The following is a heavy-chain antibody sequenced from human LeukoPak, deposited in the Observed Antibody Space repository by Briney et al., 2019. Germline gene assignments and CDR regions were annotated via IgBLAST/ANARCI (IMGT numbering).Heavy chain of an antibody. CDR1: GGSISGYY. V-gene: IGHV4-4*07. CDR2: IYISGST. Sequence: SETLSLTCTVSGGSISGYYWSWLRQPAGKGLEWIGRIYISGSTNYNPSLKSRVTMSVDTSKNQFSLKLNSVTAADTAVYYCARSHDSSGYYHPFDYWGQGTLVTVSS. CDR3: ARSHDSSGYYHPFDY. D-gene: IGHD3-22*01. J-gene: IGHJ4*02.